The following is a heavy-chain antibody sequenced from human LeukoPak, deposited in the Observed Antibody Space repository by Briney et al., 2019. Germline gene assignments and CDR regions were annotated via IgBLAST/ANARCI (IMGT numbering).Heavy chain of an antibody. CDR1: GDSITNDKYY. V-gene: IGHV4-61*02. CDR2: IYSGNT. J-gene: IGHJ4*02. Sequence: PSETLSLTCTVSGDSITNDKYYWNWIRQPAGKGLEWIGRIYSGNTNYNPSLKSRVTISVDTSKNQFSLKLSSVTAADTAVYYCARRRATVRPRGYFDYWGQGTLVTVSS. CDR3: ARRRATVRPRGYFDY. D-gene: IGHD4-17*01.